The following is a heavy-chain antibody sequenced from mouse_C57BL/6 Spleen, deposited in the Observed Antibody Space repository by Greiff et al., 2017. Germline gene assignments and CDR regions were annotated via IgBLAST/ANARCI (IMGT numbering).Heavy chain of an antibody. D-gene: IGHD2-4*01. CDR2: INPSNGGT. V-gene: IGHV1-53*01. CDR3: ARERLYYDYDGAWFAY. CDR1: GYTFTSYW. Sequence: QVQLQQPGPELVKPGASVKLSCKASGYTFTSYWMHWVKQRPGQGLEWIGNINPSNGGTNYNEKFKSKATLTVDKSSSTAYMQLSSLTSEDSAVYYCARERLYYDYDGAWFAYWGQGTLVTVSA. J-gene: IGHJ3*01.